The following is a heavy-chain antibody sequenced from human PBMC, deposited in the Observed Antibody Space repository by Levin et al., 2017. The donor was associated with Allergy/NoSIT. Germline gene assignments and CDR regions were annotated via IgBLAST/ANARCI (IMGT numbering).Heavy chain of an antibody. CDR1: GFTFTSSA. D-gene: IGHD3-9*01. Sequence: SVKVSCKASGFTFTSSAVQWVRQARGQRLEWIGWIVVGSGNTNYAQKFQERVTITRDMSTSTAYMELSSLRSEDTAVYYCAAVRYFDWSLLYFDYWGQGTLVTVSS. V-gene: IGHV1-58*01. J-gene: IGHJ4*02. CDR3: AAVRYFDWSLLYFDY. CDR2: IVVGSGNT.